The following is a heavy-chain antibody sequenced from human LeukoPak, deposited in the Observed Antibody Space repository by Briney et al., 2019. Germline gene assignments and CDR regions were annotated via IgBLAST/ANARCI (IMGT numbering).Heavy chain of an antibody. V-gene: IGHV3-30*04. Sequence: GGSLRLSCAASGITFSRSAMHWVRQAPGKGLEWVAIISYDGTNKYYLDSVKGRFTISRDNSKNTLCLQMDSLRAEDTAVYYCTRGTVPGLATTYGTYFDSWGQGTLVTVSS. CDR1: GITFSRSA. D-gene: IGHD5-12*01. CDR3: TRGTVPGLATTYGTYFDS. CDR2: ISYDGTNK. J-gene: IGHJ4*02.